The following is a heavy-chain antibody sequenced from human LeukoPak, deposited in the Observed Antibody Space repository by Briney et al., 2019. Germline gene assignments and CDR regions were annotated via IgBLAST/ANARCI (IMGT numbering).Heavy chain of an antibody. Sequence: SVKVSCKASGGTFSSYAISWLRQAPGQGLEWMGGIIPIFGTANYAQKFQGRVTITTDESTSTAYMELSSLRSEDTAVYYCASSYSYGHWYFDYWGQGTLVTVSS. V-gene: IGHV1-69*05. CDR2: IIPIFGTA. CDR3: ASSYSYGHWYFDY. D-gene: IGHD5-18*01. CDR1: GGTFSSYA. J-gene: IGHJ4*02.